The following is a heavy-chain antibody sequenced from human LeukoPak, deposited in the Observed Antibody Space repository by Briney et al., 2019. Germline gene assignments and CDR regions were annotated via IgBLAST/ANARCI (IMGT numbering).Heavy chain of an antibody. CDR1: GFTLTSYA. CDR3: AKGSGDSCFSPLDS. V-gene: IGHV3-23*01. J-gene: IGHJ4*02. Sequence: GGSLRLSCAASGFTLTSYAMSWVRQAPGKGLEWVSLIGGRGGNTYYADSVKGRFTISRDNSKNTLSLQMNSLRAEDTAVYYCAKGSGDSCFSPLDSWGQGTLVTVSS. CDR2: IGGRGGNT. D-gene: IGHD2-15*01.